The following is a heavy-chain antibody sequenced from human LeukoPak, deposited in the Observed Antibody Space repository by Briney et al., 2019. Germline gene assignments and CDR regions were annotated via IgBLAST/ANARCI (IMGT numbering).Heavy chain of an antibody. D-gene: IGHD2-2*01. J-gene: IGHJ5*01. CDR3: ARGMMPDWFDF. CDR2: IFEIGNT. CDR1: GGSINNYY. V-gene: IGHV4-59*01. Sequence: SETLSLTCSASGGSINNYYWTWIRQPPGKGLEWVGYIFEIGNTNYNPSLKSRVTVSLETSKNQFSLRLNSVTAADTAVYYCARGMMPDWFDFWGQGTLVTVSS.